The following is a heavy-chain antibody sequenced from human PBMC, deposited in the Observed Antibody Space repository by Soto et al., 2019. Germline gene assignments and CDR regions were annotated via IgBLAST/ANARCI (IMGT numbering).Heavy chain of an antibody. CDR3: AKDRPNYYDSSGYHNT. V-gene: IGHV3-23*01. CDR2: ISGSGGST. D-gene: IGHD3-22*01. CDR1: GFTFSSYA. Sequence: PGGSLRLSCAASGFTFSSYAMSWVRQAPGTGLEWVSAISGSGGSTYYADSVKGRFTISRDNSKNTLYLQMNSLRAEDTAVYYCAKDRPNYYDSSGYHNTWGQGTLVTVSS. J-gene: IGHJ5*02.